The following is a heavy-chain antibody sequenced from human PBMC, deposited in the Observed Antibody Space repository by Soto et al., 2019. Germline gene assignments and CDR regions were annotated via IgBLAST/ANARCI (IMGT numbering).Heavy chain of an antibody. Sequence: QVQLVESGGGVVQPGRSLRLSCAASGFTFSSYGMHWVRQAPGKGLEWVAVISYDGSNKYYADSVNGRFTISRDNSKNTLYLQMNSLRAEDTAVYYCAKDFGVEPILADYWGQGTLVTVSS. V-gene: IGHV3-30*18. CDR2: ISYDGSNK. D-gene: IGHD3-3*01. J-gene: IGHJ4*02. CDR3: AKDFGVEPILADY. CDR1: GFTFSSYG.